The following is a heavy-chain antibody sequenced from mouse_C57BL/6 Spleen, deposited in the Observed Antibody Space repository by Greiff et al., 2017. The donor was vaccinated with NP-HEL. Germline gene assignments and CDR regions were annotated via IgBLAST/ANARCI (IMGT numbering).Heavy chain of an antibody. D-gene: IGHD1-1*01. CDR1: GYTFTDYY. J-gene: IGHJ2*01. V-gene: IGHV1-26*01. CDR2: INPNNGGT. CDR3: ARDTTVVATFDY. Sequence: EVQLQQSGPELVKPGASVKISCKASGYTFTDYYMNWVKQSHGKSLEWIGDINPNNGGTSYNQKFKGKATLTVDKSSSTAYMELRSLTSEDSAVYYCARDTTVVATFDYWGQGTTLTVSS.